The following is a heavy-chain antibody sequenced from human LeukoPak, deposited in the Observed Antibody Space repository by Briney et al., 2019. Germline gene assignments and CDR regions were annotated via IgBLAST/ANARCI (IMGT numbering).Heavy chain of an antibody. J-gene: IGHJ5*02. CDR3: ARSIAGDGPTHNWFGP. CDR2: IYYSGTT. Sequence: SETLSLTCTVSGGSISTTSTYWGWIRQPPGKGLEWIGSIYYSGTTYYNPSLKSRVTIFVDTSKNQFSLKLSSVTAADMATYYCARSIAGDGPTHNWFGPWGQGALVAVSS. V-gene: IGHV4-39*01. D-gene: IGHD6-13*01. CDR1: GGSISTTSTY.